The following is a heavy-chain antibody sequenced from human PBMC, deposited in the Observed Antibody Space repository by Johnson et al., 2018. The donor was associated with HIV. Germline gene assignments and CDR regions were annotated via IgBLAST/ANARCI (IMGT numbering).Heavy chain of an antibody. Sequence: EVQLVESGGGVVQPGRSLRLSCAAPGFTFSNAWMSWVRQAPGKGLEWVGRIKSKTDGGTTDYAAPVKGRFTISRDDSKNTLYLQMNSLKTEDTAVYYCTTYSIIHAFDIWGQGTMVTVSS. D-gene: IGHD6-13*01. V-gene: IGHV3-15*01. CDR3: TTYSIIHAFDI. CDR1: GFTFSNAW. J-gene: IGHJ3*02. CDR2: IKSKTDGGTT.